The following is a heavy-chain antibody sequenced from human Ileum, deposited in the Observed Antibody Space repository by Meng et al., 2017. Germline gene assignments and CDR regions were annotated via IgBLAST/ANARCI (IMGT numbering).Heavy chain of an antibody. CDR2: VSGYSGQS. CDR1: SYTFTDYG. CDR3: AKDSVATATQFDS. Sequence: QVQLVQSGADVKHPGASVQVSFKASSYTFTDYGISWVRQAPGQRLQWLGWVSGYSGQSHYAQRVQDRVAMTTDTSTNTAYMELRSLRSDDTAVYYCAKDSVATATQFDSWGQGTLVTVSS. D-gene: IGHD5-12*01. V-gene: IGHV1-18*01. J-gene: IGHJ4*02.